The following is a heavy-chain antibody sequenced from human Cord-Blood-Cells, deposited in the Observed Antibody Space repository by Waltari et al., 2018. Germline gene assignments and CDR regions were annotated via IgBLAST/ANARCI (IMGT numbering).Heavy chain of an antibody. CDR3: ARPNWGGFDY. D-gene: IGHD7-27*01. J-gene: IGHJ4*02. CDR2: ISPSLGIA. V-gene: IGHV1-69*04. CDR1: GGTFSSYA. Sequence: QVQLVQSGAEVKKPGSSVKVSCKASGGTFSSYAISWVRQAPGQGLEWMGGISPSLGIANDAQKVQGRLTITADESTRTAYMELSSLRSEDTAVYYCARPNWGGFDYWGQGTLVTVSS.